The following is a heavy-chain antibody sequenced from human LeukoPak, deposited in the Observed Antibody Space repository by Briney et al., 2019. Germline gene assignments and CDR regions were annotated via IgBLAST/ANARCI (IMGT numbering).Heavy chain of an antibody. Sequence: SETLSLTCTVSGGSISSSYYYWGWIRQPPGKGLEWIGTIYYSGSTYYNPSLKSRVTISVDTSKNQFSLRLSSVTAPDTAVYYCARHEDRNWYFDHWGQGTLVTVSS. V-gene: IGHV4-39*01. CDR1: GGSISSSYYY. CDR2: IYYSGST. J-gene: IGHJ4*02. D-gene: IGHD1-1*01. CDR3: ARHEDRNWYFDH.